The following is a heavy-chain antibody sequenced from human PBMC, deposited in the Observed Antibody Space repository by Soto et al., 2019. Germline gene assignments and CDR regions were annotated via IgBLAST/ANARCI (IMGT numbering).Heavy chain of an antibody. CDR2: IYYSGST. V-gene: IGHV4-39*01. J-gene: IGHJ3*02. CDR3: AGQDADVVVAATSAFDI. D-gene: IGHD2-15*01. CDR1: GGSISSSSYY. Sequence: SETLSLTCTVSGGSISSSSYYWGWIRQPPGKGLEWIGSIYYSGSTYYNPSLKSRVTISVDTSKNQFSLKLSSVTAADTAVYYCAGQDADVVVAATSAFDIWGQGTMVTVSS.